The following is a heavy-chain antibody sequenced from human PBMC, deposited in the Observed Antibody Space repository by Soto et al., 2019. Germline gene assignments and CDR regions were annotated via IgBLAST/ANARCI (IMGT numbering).Heavy chain of an antibody. V-gene: IGHV3-23*01. Sequence: VQLLESGGGVVQPGGSLRLSCAVSGFTFSAYTMTWVRQAPGKGLEWVSVISGSGASTNYAGSVKGRCTISRDNSKNTLYLQINSLRAEDTAVYYCAKRGSNWGLLDYWGQGTLVTVSS. D-gene: IGHD7-27*01. CDR3: AKRGSNWGLLDY. CDR2: ISGSGAST. J-gene: IGHJ4*02. CDR1: GFTFSAYT.